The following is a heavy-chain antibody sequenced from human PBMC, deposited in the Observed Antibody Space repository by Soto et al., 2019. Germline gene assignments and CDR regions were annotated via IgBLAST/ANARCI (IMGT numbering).Heavy chain of an antibody. J-gene: IGHJ4*02. CDR3: ARSIATPGTNIDY. CDR1: GESINGYY. CDR2: VYVSGSN. Sequence: QVQLQESGPGLVRPSETLSLTCTVSGESINGYYWSWIRQPPGKGLEWIGYVYVSGSNNYNPSLKSRVTISVNTSKQQVSLRLSSVTAADTAVYYCARSIATPGTNIDYWGQGTLVTVSS. V-gene: IGHV4-59*01. D-gene: IGHD6-13*01.